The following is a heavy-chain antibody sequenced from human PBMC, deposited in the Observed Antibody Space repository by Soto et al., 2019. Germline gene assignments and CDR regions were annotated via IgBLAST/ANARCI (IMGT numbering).Heavy chain of an antibody. D-gene: IGHD6-25*01. V-gene: IGHV1-18*01. CDR2: IRPFNYNT. J-gene: IGHJ5*02. Sequence: QVQLMQSRPEVKTPGASVKLSCKASGYTFSSYVITWVRQAHGQGIEWMGRIRPFNYNTNYAQKFQGRVTMTTDTSTNTAYMELRSLRSDDTAVYYGARGGRRLGWVDPWGQGTLVTVSS. CDR1: GYTFSSYV. CDR3: ARGGRRLGWVDP.